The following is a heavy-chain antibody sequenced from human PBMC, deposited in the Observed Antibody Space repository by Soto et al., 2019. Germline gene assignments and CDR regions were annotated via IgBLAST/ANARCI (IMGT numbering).Heavy chain of an antibody. Sequence: SVKVSCKASGGTFSSYAISWVRQAPGQGLEWMGGIIPIFGTANYAQKFQGRVTITADESTSTAYMELSSLRSEDTAVYYCARDLSPVASIAARRYYYGMNVWGQGTTVTVSS. D-gene: IGHD6-6*01. CDR3: ARDLSPVASIAARRYYYGMNV. J-gene: IGHJ6*02. V-gene: IGHV1-69*13. CDR1: GGTFSSYA. CDR2: IIPIFGTA.